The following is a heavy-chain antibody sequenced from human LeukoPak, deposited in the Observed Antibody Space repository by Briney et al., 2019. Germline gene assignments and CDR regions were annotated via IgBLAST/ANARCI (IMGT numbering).Heavy chain of an antibody. CDR1: GFTFSSYA. D-gene: IGHD5-18*01. CDR2: ISYDASNK. CDR3: AKSHGYSYGFDY. J-gene: IGHJ4*02. Sequence: GGSLRLSCAASGFTFSSYAMHWVRQTPGKGLEWVAVISYDASNKYYADSVKGRFTISRDNSKNTLYLQMNSLRAEDTAVYYCAKSHGYSYGFDYWGQGTLVTVSS. V-gene: IGHV3-30*04.